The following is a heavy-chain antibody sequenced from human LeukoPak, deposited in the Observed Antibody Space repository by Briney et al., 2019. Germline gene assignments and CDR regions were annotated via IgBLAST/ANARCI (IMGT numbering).Heavy chain of an antibody. Sequence: GGSLRLSCAASGFTFSSYAMSWVRQAPGKGLEWVSTLSGSGGNTYYADSVKGRVTISRDNSKNTLYLQMNSLRAEDTAVYYCAKDRGGKGSYFDCWGQGTLVTVSS. V-gene: IGHV3-23*01. J-gene: IGHJ4*02. D-gene: IGHD2-15*01. CDR1: GFTFSSYA. CDR3: AKDRGGKGSYFDC. CDR2: LSGSGGNT.